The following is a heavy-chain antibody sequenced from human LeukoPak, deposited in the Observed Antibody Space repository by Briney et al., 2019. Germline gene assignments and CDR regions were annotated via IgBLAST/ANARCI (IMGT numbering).Heavy chain of an antibody. CDR2: ISGSGGST. D-gene: IGHD2-2*02. CDR3: AKGGSKFCSSSGCYKDD. J-gene: IGHJ4*02. Sequence: GGSLRLSCAASGFTFSSYAMSWVRQAPGKGLEWVSAISGSGGSTYYADSVKGRFTISRDNSKNTLYLQVNSLRPEDTAVYYCAKGGSKFCSSSGCYKDDWGQGTLVTVSP. V-gene: IGHV3-23*01. CDR1: GFTFSSYA.